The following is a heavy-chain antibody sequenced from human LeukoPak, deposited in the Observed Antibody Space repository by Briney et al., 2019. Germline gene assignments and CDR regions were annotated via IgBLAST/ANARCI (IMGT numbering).Heavy chain of an antibody. V-gene: IGHV4-59*01. CDR3: ARVLRYYYDSSGYSDTIYYFDY. Sequence: SETLSLTCTVSGGSISSYYWSWIRQPPGKGLEWIGYIYYSGSTYYNPSLKSRVTISVDTSRNQVSLKLSSVTAADTAVYCCARVLRYYYDSSGYSDTIYYFDYWGQGTLVTVSS. CDR1: GGSISSYY. D-gene: IGHD3-22*01. CDR2: IYYSGST. J-gene: IGHJ4*02.